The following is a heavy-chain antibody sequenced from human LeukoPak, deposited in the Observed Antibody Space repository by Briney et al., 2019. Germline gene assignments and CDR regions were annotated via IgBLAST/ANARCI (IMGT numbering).Heavy chain of an antibody. V-gene: IGHV1-18*04. CDR1: GYTFTGYY. D-gene: IGHD1-26*01. J-gene: IGHJ4*02. CDR2: ISAYNGNT. Sequence: ASVKVSCKASGYTFTGYYMHWVRQAPGQGPEWMGWISAYNGNTNYAQKLQGRVTMTTDTSTSTAYMELRSLRSDDTAVYYCARTLRESYSFDYWGQGTLVTVSS. CDR3: ARTLRESYSFDY.